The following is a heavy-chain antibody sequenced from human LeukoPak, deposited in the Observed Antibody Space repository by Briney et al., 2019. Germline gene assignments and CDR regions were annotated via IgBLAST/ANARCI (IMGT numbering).Heavy chain of an antibody. D-gene: IGHD7-27*01. CDR2: IYTDGST. V-gene: IGHV3-66*01. J-gene: IGHJ4*02. CDR3: ARTMWGFDY. Sequence: PGGSLTVSCAASGFTVSSDYMSWVRQAPGKGLEWVAVIYTDGSTRHAASVKVRFTISRDNAKRSLFLQMNSLRVEDTAVYYCARTMWGFDYWGQGTLGTVSS. CDR1: GFTVSSDY.